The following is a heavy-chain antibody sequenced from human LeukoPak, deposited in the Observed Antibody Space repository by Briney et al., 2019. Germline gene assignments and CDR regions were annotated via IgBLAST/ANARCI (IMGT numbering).Heavy chain of an antibody. Sequence: GGSLRLSCAASGFIIHWVRQSPGKGLEGVALITHDGSTKQYAASVKDRCTLSRDSSKNMVYLDMNTVTVEDTAVYYCVKEGYSSGRAGAFDLWGQGTEVTVSS. CDR1: GFI. V-gene: IGHV3-30*14. J-gene: IGHJ3*01. D-gene: IGHD6-19*01. CDR3: VKEGYSSGRAGAFDL. CDR2: ITHDGSTK.